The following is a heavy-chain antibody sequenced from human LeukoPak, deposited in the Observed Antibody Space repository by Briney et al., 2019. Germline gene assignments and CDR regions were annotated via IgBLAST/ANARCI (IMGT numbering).Heavy chain of an antibody. CDR1: RFTFSDHY. Sequence: GGALRLSCAASRFTFSDHYMDWVRPAPGKGLEWVGRTRNKANSYTTEYAASVKGRFTISRDDSKNSLYLQMNSLKTDDTAVYYCASSAVYDILTGQPFSIDYWGQGTLVTVSS. D-gene: IGHD3-9*01. CDR2: TRNKANSYTT. V-gene: IGHV3-72*01. CDR3: ASSAVYDILTGQPFSIDY. J-gene: IGHJ4*02.